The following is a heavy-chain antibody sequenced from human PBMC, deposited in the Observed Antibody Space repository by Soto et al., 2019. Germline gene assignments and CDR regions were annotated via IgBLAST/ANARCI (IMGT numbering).Heavy chain of an antibody. CDR3: ARVFPDGWVEPGVVRGYLDT. CDR1: AASFSSYG. D-gene: IGHD3-3*01. CDR2: TIPIFGTT. Sequence: QVQLVQSGAEVKEPGSAVKVSCKAPAASFSSYGIRWVRQAPGQGLVWMGGTIPIFGTTNYAEKFKGRVTITADESTNTAYMELSSLRSEDTALYYCARVFPDGWVEPGVVRGYLDTWGRGTLVTVSS. J-gene: IGHJ4*02. V-gene: IGHV1-69*01.